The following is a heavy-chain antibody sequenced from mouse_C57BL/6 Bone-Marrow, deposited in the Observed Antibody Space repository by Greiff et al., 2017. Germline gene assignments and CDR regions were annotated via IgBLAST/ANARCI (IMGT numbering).Heavy chain of an antibody. D-gene: IGHD1-1*01. CDR3: ARPYYYGSSYVYYAMDY. CDR2: IYPGSGST. J-gene: IGHJ4*01. CDR1: GYTFTSYW. Sequence: QVQLQQPGAELVKPGASVKMSCKASGYTFTSYWITWVKQRPGQGLEWIGDIYPGSGSTNYNEKFKSKATLTVDPSSSTAYMQLSSLTSEDSAVYYCARPYYYGSSYVYYAMDYWGQGTSVTVSS. V-gene: IGHV1-55*01.